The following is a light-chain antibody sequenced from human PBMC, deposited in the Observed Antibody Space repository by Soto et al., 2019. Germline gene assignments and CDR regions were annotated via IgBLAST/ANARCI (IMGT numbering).Light chain of an antibody. CDR1: QSVNSNY. V-gene: IGKV3-20*01. CDR3: QQYGTSPHT. Sequence: EIVMTQSPGTLSWSPGERATLSCRASQSVNSNYLAWYQQKPGQVPRRLIYGASIRAAAVPDRLSGSGSGTDFTLSIRRVEPEDYAVYYCQQYGTSPHTFGQGTKLEIK. J-gene: IGKJ2*01. CDR2: GAS.